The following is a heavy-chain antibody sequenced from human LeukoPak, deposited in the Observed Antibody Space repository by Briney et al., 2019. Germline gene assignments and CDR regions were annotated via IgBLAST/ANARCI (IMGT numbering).Heavy chain of an antibody. CDR1: GFTFSDYY. V-gene: IGHV3-11*03. J-gene: IGHJ5*02. Sequence: GGSLRLSCAASGFTFSDYYMSWIRQAPGKGLEWLSYISGSSSYTSYANSVKGRFTISRDNAKNSLYLQMNSLRAEDTAVYYWARTLVAAPGNTGGPWGRGTRVTVSS. CDR2: ISGSSSYT. CDR3: ARTLVAAPGNTGGP. D-gene: IGHD6-13*01.